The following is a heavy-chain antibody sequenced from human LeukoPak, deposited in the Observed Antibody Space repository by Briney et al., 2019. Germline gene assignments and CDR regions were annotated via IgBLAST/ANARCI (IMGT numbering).Heavy chain of an antibody. V-gene: IGHV3-74*01. CDR2: INSDGRST. CDR3: VRDRAVSPFPPDAFDM. CDR1: GFTFSNYW. Sequence: GGSLRLSCAASGFTFSNYWMHWVRQAPGNGLVWVSRINSDGRSTKYADSVKGRFTISRDNAKNTLYLQMNSLRAEDTAVYYCVRDRAVSPFPPDAFDMWGQGTMVTVAS. J-gene: IGHJ3*02. D-gene: IGHD4-17*01.